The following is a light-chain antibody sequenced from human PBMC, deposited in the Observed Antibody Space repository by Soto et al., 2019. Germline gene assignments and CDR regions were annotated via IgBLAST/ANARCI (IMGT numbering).Light chain of an antibody. J-gene: IGKJ2*01. CDR1: QSVSSY. Sequence: EIVLTQSPATLSLSPGERATLSCRASQSVSSYLAWYQQKPGQAPRLLIYDASNRATGIPGRFSGSGSGTDFTLTISSLETEDFAVYYCQQRSNWPPYTFGQGTKLEIK. V-gene: IGKV3-11*01. CDR2: DAS. CDR3: QQRSNWPPYT.